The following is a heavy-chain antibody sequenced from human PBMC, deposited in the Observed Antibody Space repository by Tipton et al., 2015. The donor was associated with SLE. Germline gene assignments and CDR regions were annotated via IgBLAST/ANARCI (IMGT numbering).Heavy chain of an antibody. D-gene: IGHD5-18*01. V-gene: IGHV5-51*01. CDR2: IYPGDSDT. J-gene: IGHJ4*02. Sequence: SLRLSCRGSGYSFTSYWIGWVRQMPGQGLEWMGVIYPGDSDTRYSPSFQSQVTISADKSISTAYLQWSSLKASDAAMDYCARQYSYAKGYFDYWGQGTLVTVSS. CDR1: GYSFTSYW. CDR3: ARQYSYAKGYFDY.